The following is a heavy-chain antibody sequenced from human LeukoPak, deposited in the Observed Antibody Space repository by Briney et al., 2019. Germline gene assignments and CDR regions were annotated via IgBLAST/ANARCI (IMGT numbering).Heavy chain of an antibody. CDR2: INHSGST. J-gene: IGHJ4*02. CDR3: ARATLVYYDSSGYYQT. V-gene: IGHV4-34*01. D-gene: IGHD3-22*01. Sequence: KPSETLSLTCAVYGGSYSGYYWSWIRQPPGKGLEWIGEINHSGSTNYNPSLKTRVTISVDTSKNQFSLKLSSVTAADTAGYYCARATLVYYDSSGYYQTWGQGTLVTVSS. CDR1: GGSYSGYY.